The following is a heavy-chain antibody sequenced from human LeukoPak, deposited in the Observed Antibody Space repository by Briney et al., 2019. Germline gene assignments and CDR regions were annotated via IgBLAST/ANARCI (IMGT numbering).Heavy chain of an antibody. CDR3: ARGDTYYDFWSGYYDYYYYYMDV. V-gene: IGHV1-46*01. J-gene: IGHJ6*03. Sequence: ASVKVSCKASGYTFTSYYMHWVRQAPGQGLEWMGIINPSGGSTSYAQKFQGRVTMTRDMSTSTVYMELSSLRSEDTAVYYCARGDTYYDFWSGYYDYYYYYMDVWGKGTTVTVSS. CDR2: INPSGGST. CDR1: GYTFTSYY. D-gene: IGHD3-3*01.